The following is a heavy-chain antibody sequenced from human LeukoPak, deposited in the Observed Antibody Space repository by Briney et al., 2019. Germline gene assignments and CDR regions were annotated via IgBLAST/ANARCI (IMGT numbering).Heavy chain of an antibody. D-gene: IGHD2-15*01. CDR3: TRGYCSGGSCYSPFDY. CDR1: GFTFSSYA. Sequence: PGGSLRLSCAASGFTFSSYAMSWVRQAPGKGLEWVGFIRSKAYGGTTEYAASVKGRFTISRDDSKSIAYLQMNSLKTEDTAVYYCTRGYCSGGSCYSPFDYWGQGTLVTVSS. J-gene: IGHJ4*02. CDR2: IRSKAYGGTT. V-gene: IGHV3-49*04.